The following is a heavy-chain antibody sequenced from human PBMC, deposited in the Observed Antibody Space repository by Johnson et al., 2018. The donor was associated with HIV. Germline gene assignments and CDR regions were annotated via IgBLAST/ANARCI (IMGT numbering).Heavy chain of an antibody. Sequence: EQLVESGGGLVQPGGSLRLSCAASGFTVSSNYMSWVRQAHGKRLEWASVIYSGGSSYYADSVTGRFTLSRDLSKYTLFLQLNSLRADDTAVYYCAKVALATAAGGVGLNIWGPGTMVTVSS. CDR3: AKVALATAAGGVGLNI. CDR1: GFTVSSNY. D-gene: IGHD6-13*01. V-gene: IGHV3-53*01. CDR2: IYSGGSS. J-gene: IGHJ3*02.